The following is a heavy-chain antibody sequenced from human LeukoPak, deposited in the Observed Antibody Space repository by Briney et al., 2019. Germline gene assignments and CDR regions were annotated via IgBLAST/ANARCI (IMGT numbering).Heavy chain of an antibody. J-gene: IGHJ1*01. CDR2: INTNTGNP. D-gene: IGHD6-13*01. CDR1: GYTFTSYA. Sequence: GASVKVSCKASGYTFTSYAMNWVRQAPGQGLEWMGWINTNTGNPTFAQGFTGRFVFSLDTSVSTAYLQISSLKAEDTAVYYCAREGDSSNWYGRYFQHWGQGTLVTVSS. V-gene: IGHV7-4-1*02. CDR3: AREGDSSNWYGRYFQH.